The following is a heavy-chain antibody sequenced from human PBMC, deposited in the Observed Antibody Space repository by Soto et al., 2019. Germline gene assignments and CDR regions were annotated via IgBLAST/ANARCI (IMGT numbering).Heavy chain of an antibody. CDR1: GLTFSTYG. CDR2: ISNDGSNK. D-gene: IGHD6-19*01. CDR3: AKGHSSGWYTLDY. Sequence: QVQLVESGGGVVQPGRSLRVSCAASGLTFSTYGMHWVRQAPGKGLEWVAVISNDGSNKHYADSVKGRFTISRDNSKNPLYMQMNSLRAEDTAVYHCAKGHSSGWYTLDYWGQGTLVTVSS. V-gene: IGHV3-30*18. J-gene: IGHJ4*02.